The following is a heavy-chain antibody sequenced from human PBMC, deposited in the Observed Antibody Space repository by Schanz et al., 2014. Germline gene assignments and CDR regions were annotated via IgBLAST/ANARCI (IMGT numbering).Heavy chain of an antibody. Sequence: LQLVESGGGVVQPGRSLRLSCAASGFTLSTNVVHWVRQAPGKGLVWVSRISRDGWTTTYADSVRGRFTISRDNAENTLSLQMNSLGAEDTAVYYCVLPAPVRPHWGQGTLVTVSS. V-gene: IGHV3-74*02. CDR2: ISRDGWTT. D-gene: IGHD2-2*01. J-gene: IGHJ4*02. CDR1: GFTLSTNV. CDR3: VLPAPVRPH.